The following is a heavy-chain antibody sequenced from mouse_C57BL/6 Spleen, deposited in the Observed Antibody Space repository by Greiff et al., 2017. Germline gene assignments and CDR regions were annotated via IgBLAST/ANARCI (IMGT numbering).Heavy chain of an antibody. CDR2: ISSGGSYT. J-gene: IGHJ2*01. Sequence: EVKLVESGGDLVKPGGSLKLSCAASGFTFSSYGMSWVRQTPDKRLEWVATISSGGSYTYYPDSVKGRFTISRDNAKNTLYLQMSSLKSEDTAMYYCARQNDYWGHGTTLTVSS. CDR1: GFTFSSYG. CDR3: ARQNDY. V-gene: IGHV5-6*01.